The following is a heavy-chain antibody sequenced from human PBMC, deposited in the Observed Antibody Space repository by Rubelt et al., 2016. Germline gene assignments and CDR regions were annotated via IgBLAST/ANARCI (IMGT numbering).Heavy chain of an antibody. Sequence: QLQLQESGPGLVKPSETLSLTCTVSGGSISSSSYYWGWIRQPPGKGLEWIGSIYYSGSTYYNPSLKSRVTISVDTSKNQFSLKLSSVTAADTAVYYGARHSSSLEGYYGMDVWGQGTTVTVSS. V-gene: IGHV4-39*01. D-gene: IGHD6-6*01. CDR1: GGSISSSSYY. J-gene: IGHJ6*02. CDR2: IYYSGST. CDR3: ARHSSSLEGYYGMDV.